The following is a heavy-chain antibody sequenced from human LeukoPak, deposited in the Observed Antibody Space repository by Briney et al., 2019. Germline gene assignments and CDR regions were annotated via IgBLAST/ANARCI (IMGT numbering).Heavy chain of an antibody. CDR2: IYISGST. D-gene: IGHD3-10*01. Sequence: SETLSLTCTVSGGSISSGSYYWNWIRQPAGKGLEWIGRIYISGSTNYNPSLESRVTISVDTSKNQFSLKLSSVTAADTAVYYCARAQGRSTMVYFDYWGQGTLVTVSS. CDR1: GGSISSGSYY. J-gene: IGHJ4*02. V-gene: IGHV4-61*02. CDR3: ARAQGRSTMVYFDY.